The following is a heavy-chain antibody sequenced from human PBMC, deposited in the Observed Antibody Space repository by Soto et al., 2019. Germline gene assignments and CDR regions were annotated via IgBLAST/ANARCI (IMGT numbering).Heavy chain of an antibody. D-gene: IGHD6-6*01. Sequence: DVQLLESGGGLVQPGGSLSLACEASGFTFSDHGMSWVRQAPGKGLEWVSAISGSVGSTYYANSVKGRFTISRDNSKSTLFLEMSRLGDEDTAVYYCAKDRTIAARNYDAWGQGALVTVSS. CDR2: ISGSVGST. CDR1: GFTFSDHG. CDR3: AKDRTIAARNYDA. V-gene: IGHV3-23*01. J-gene: IGHJ5*02.